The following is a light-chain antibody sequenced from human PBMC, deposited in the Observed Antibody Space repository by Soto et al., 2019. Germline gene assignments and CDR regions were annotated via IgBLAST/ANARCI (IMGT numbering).Light chain of an antibody. V-gene: IGLV1-44*01. J-gene: IGLJ2*01. CDR2: SNN. CDR1: SSNIGSNT. CDR3: AAWDDSLNGVV. Sequence: QSVLTQPLSASGTPGQRVTIFCSGSSSNIGSNTVNWYQQLPGTAPKLLIYSNNQRPSGVPDRFSGSKSGTSASLAISGLQSEDEADYYCAAWDDSLNGVVFGGGTKVTVL.